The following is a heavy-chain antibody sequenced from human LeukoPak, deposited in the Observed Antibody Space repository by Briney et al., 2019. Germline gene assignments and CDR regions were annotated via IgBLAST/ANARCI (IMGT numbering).Heavy chain of an antibody. CDR1: GFTFGDYA. J-gene: IGHJ4*02. CDR2: IRSKAYGGTT. Sequence: GGSLRLSCTASGFTFGDYAMSWFRQAPGKGLEWVGFIRSKAYGGTTEYAASVKGRFTISRDDSKSIAYLQMNSLKTEDTAVYYCTRAYYDFWSGSMIDYWGQGTLVTVSS. V-gene: IGHV3-49*03. CDR3: TRAYYDFWSGSMIDY. D-gene: IGHD3-3*01.